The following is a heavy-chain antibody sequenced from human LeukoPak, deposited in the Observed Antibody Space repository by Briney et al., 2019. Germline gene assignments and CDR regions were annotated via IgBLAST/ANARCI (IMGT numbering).Heavy chain of an antibody. CDR3: ARYHSGYDDY. CDR1: GGSISGYY. D-gene: IGHD5-12*01. CDR2: IYYSGST. Sequence: SETLSLTCTVSGGSISGYYWSWIRQPPGKGLEWIGYIYYSGSTSYNPSLKSRVTISVDTSKNQFSLKLSSVTAADTAVYYCARYHSGYDDYWGQGTLVTVSS. V-gene: IGHV4-59*12. J-gene: IGHJ4*02.